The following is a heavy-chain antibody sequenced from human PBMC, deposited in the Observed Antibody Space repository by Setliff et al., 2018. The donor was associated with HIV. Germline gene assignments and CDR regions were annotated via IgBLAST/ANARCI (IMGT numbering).Heavy chain of an antibody. V-gene: IGHV1-69*10. CDR1: GGTFSSYV. CDR3: VRDTEEYVNGFGPADAFDI. Sequence: SVKVSCKASGGTFSSYVISWVRQAPGQGPEWMGGIIPIHGIANYAQKFQGRVTITADESTSRAYMELSSLRSEDTAVYYCVRDTEEYVNGFGPADAFDIRGQGTMVTVSS. J-gene: IGHJ3*02. CDR2: IIPIHGIA. D-gene: IGHD3-3*01.